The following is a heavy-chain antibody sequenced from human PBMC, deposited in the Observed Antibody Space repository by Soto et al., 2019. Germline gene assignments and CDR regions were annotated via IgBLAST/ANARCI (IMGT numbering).Heavy chain of an antibody. Sequence: EVQLVESGGGVEQPGGSLRLSCAASGFMFNNSAMTWVRQAPGQGLQWVASVSDNGGSRGGTYYADSVKGRFTISRDNSKNTLYLQLDSLTGADTAVYYCARAKAVVIAALDIWGQGTMVTVSS. J-gene: IGHJ3*02. CDR1: GFMFNNSA. D-gene: IGHD2-21*01. CDR2: VSDNGGSRGGT. CDR3: ARAKAVVIAALDI. V-gene: IGHV3-23*04.